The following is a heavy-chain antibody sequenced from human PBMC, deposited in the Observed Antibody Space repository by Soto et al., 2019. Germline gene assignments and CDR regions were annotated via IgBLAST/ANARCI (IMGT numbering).Heavy chain of an antibody. CDR2: IIWNSGSI. CDR3: AKDSGWYYGSGSYSSGMAV. Sequence: GGSLTLSCAASGFTFGAYAMHWVRQAPGKGLEWVSGIIWNSGSIGYVVSVKGRFTSSRDNAQKSLYLQMKHLTAEDTAWYYCAKDSGWYYGSGSYSSGMAVGGKGPTFPFSS. V-gene: IGHV3-9*01. J-gene: IGHJ6*04. CDR1: GFTFGAYA. D-gene: IGHD3-10*01.